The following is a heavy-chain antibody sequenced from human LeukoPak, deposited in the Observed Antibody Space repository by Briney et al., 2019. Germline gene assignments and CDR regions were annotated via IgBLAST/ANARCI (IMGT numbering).Heavy chain of an antibody. D-gene: IGHD2-2*01. CDR1: GYTFTGYY. CDR2: INPNSGGT. Sequence: ASVKVSCRASGYTFTGYYMHWVRHAPGQGLEWMGWINPNSGGTNYAQKFQGRVTMTRDTSISTAYMELSRLRSDDTAVYYCARDCSSTSCYRGFDYWGQGALVTVS. J-gene: IGHJ4*02. V-gene: IGHV1-2*02. CDR3: ARDCSSTSCYRGFDY.